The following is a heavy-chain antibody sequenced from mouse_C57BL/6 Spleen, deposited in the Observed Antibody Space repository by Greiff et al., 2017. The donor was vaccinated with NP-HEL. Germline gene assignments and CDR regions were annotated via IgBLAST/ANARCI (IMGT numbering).Heavy chain of an antibody. CDR2: IDPSVCFT. Sequence: QVQLQQSGAELVKPGASVKLSCKASGYTFTSYWMQWVKQRPGQGLEWIGEIDPSVCFTNFNQKFKGKATLTVDTSSSTAYMRLSSLTSEDSAVYYCARIGRSYYYDDWGQGTTLTVAT. D-gene: IGHD2-14*01. J-gene: IGHJ2*01. CDR1: GYTFTSYW. V-gene: IGHV1-50*01. CDR3: ARIGRSYYYDD.